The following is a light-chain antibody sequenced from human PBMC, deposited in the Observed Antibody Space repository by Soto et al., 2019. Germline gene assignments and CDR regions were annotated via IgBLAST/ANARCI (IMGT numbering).Light chain of an antibody. CDR1: YSNIGTNT. V-gene: IGLV1-44*01. Sequence: QAVVTQPPSVSATPGQRVTISCSGTYSNIGTNTVAWYQRLPGTAPKLLIYSNNERPSGVPDRSSGSKSGSSASLAISGLQSEDEADYYCAAWDDSLNSPRMLFGGGTKVTVL. CDR3: AAWDDSLNSPRML. CDR2: SNN. J-gene: IGLJ2*01.